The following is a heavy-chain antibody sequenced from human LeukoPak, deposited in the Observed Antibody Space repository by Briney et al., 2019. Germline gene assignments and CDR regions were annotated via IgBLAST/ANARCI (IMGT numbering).Heavy chain of an antibody. CDR2: ISGSGGSA. V-gene: IGHV3-23*01. J-gene: IGHJ4*02. CDR3: AKVPYYDFWSGHHLDY. Sequence: GGSLRLSCAASGFTFSSYAMTWVRQAPGKGLEWVSSISGSGGSAYYADSEKGRFTISRDNSKNTLYLQMNSLRAEDTAVYYCAKVPYYDFWSGHHLDYWGQGTLVTVSS. CDR1: GFTFSSYA. D-gene: IGHD3-3*01.